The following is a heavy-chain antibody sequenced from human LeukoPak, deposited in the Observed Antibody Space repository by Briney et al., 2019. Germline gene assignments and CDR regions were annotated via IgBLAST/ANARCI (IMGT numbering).Heavy chain of an antibody. CDR2: ISSSSSYI. Sequence: GGSLRLSCAASGFTFSDYYMSWIRQAPGKGLEWVSSISSSSSYIYYADSVKGRFTISRDNSKNTLYLQMNSLRAEDTAVYYCARVGGIRYFYGMDVWGQGTTVTVSS. CDR3: ARVGGIRYFYGMDV. D-gene: IGHD3-9*01. CDR1: GFTFSDYY. V-gene: IGHV3-11*05. J-gene: IGHJ6*02.